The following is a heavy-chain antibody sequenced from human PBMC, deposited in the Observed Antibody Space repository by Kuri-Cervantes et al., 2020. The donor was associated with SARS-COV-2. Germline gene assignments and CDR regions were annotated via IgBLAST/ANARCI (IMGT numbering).Heavy chain of an antibody. CDR3: ARLPLLDLSGYSPAGYPWFDP. CDR2: VHYNGNT. Sequence: GSLRLSCTASGGSISSSYFWGWIRQPPGKGLEWIGSVHYNGNTYHNPSLKSRLTISVDTSKNQFSLNLSSVTAADTAVYYCARLPLLDLSGYSPAGYPWFDPWGLGTLVTVSS. CDR1: GGSISSSYF. J-gene: IGHJ5*02. V-gene: IGHV4-39*01. D-gene: IGHD5-12*01.